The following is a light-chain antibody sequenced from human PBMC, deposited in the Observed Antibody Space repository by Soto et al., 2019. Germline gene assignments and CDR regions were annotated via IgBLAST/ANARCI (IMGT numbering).Light chain of an antibody. CDR1: SSNIGSNT. CDR3: AAWDDSLNGYG. V-gene: IGLV1-44*01. J-gene: IGLJ1*01. CDR2: SNN. Sequence: QSVLTQPPSASGTPGQRVTISCSGSSSNIGSNTVNWYQQLPGTAPKLLIYSNNQRPLGVPDRFSGSKSGTSASLAISGLQSEDEADYYCAAWDDSLNGYGFGTGTKVTVL.